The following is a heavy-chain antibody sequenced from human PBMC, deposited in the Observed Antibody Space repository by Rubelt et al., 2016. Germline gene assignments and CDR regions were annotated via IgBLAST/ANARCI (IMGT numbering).Heavy chain of an antibody. CDR2: SGST. Sequence: SGSTYYNPSLKSRVTISVDTSKNQFSLKLSSVTAADTAVYYCARQGFLEWLPQALDYWGQGTLVTVSS. J-gene: IGHJ4*02. D-gene: IGHD3-3*01. CDR3: ARQGFLEWLPQALDY. V-gene: IGHV4-61*07.